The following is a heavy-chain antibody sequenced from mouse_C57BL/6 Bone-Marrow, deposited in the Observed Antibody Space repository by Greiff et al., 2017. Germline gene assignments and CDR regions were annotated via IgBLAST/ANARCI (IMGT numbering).Heavy chain of an antibody. J-gene: IGHJ1*03. CDR3: SREVYCGSEENWYVDV. V-gene: IGHV1-18*01. CDR1: GYTFTDYN. CDR2: INPNNGGT. D-gene: IGHD1-1*01. Sequence: EVQLKESGPELVKPGASVKIPCKASGYTFTDYNMDWVKQSPGKSLEWIGDINPNNGGTIYNQKFKGKATLTVDKSSSSAYMELRSLTSEDTAVYYCSREVYCGSEENWYVDVWGTGTAVTVSS.